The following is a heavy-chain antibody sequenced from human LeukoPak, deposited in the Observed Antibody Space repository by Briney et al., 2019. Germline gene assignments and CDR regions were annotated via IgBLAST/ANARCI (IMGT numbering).Heavy chain of an antibody. V-gene: IGHV3-21*01. CDR3: ARDQCSTTTCPIDY. CDR2: ISTSSHYI. D-gene: IGHD2-2*01. J-gene: IGHJ4*02. Sequence: GGSLRLSCAASGFTFSIYTMNWVRQAPGKGLEWVSSISTSSHYIYYAASVKGRVTISRDNAKSSLYLQLDSLRAEDTAVYYCARDQCSTTTCPIDYWGQGTLVTVAS. CDR1: GFTFSIYT.